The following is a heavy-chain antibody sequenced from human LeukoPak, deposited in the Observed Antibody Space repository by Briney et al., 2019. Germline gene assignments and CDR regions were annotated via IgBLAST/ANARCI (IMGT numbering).Heavy chain of an antibody. CDR2: VNADGSVT. CDR1: GFTISGYW. Sequence: GGSLRLSCAASGFTISGYWMYLIRQSPGKGLEWVARVNADGSVTNYAGSMKGRFTISRDTATNIVYLQMNSLRDDDTAVYYCARDLNWGQVDYWGQGTLVTVSS. D-gene: IGHD7-27*01. CDR3: ARDLNWGQVDY. V-gene: IGHV3-74*01. J-gene: IGHJ4*02.